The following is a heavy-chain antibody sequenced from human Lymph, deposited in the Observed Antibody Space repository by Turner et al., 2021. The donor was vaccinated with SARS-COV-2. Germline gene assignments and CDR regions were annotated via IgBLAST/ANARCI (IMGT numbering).Heavy chain of an antibody. CDR3: ARELRFGELHAADY. Sequence: QVQLVESVGGVVQPGRSLSLSCEASGFTFSSYGMHWVRKAPGKGMEWVAVIWYDGSNKYYAESVKGRFTISRENSKNTLYLQRNSLSAEDTAVYYRARELRFGELHAADYWGQGTPVTVSS. D-gene: IGHD3-10*01. CDR2: IWYDGSNK. J-gene: IGHJ4*02. V-gene: IGHV3-33*01. CDR1: GFTFSSYG.